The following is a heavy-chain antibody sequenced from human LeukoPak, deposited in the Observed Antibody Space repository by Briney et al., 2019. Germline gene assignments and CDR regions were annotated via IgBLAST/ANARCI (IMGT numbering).Heavy chain of an antibody. CDR1: GFTFSSYT. V-gene: IGHV3-21*01. CDR3: ARHRTASDY. CDR2: ISTSSTYI. Sequence: GGSLRLSCAASGFTFSSYTMTWVRQAPGKGLEWVSSISTSSTYIYYADSLKGRFTISRDNAKNSLSLQMNSLGAEDTAVYYCARHRTASDYWGQGTLVTVSS. J-gene: IGHJ4*02. D-gene: IGHD3-16*02.